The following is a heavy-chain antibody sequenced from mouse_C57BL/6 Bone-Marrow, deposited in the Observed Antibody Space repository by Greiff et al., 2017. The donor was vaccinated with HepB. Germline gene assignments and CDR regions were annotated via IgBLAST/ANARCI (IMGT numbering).Heavy chain of an antibody. CDR1: GFTFSDYG. D-gene: IGHD2-1*01. CDR2: ISSGSSTI. Sequence: EVMLVESGGGLVKPGGSLKLSCAASGFTFSDYGMHWVRQAPEKGLEWVAYISSGSSTIYYADTVKGRFTISRDNAKNTLFLQMNSLRSEDTAMYYCARPGNTKDYAMDYWGQGTSVTVSS. J-gene: IGHJ4*01. CDR3: ARPGNTKDYAMDY. V-gene: IGHV5-17*01.